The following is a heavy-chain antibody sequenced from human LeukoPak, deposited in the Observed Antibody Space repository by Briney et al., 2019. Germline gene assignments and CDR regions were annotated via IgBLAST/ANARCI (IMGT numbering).Heavy chain of an antibody. V-gene: IGHV3-21*01. J-gene: IGHJ4*02. Sequence: PGGSLRLSCAASGFTFSSYRMNWVRQAPGKGLEWVSSISGSSGYIFYTDSVKGRFTISRDNAKNTLYLQMNSLRAEDTAVYYCARVRWGGLYYFDYWGQGTLVTVSS. CDR1: GFTFSSYR. CDR3: ARVRWGGLYYFDY. D-gene: IGHD3-16*01. CDR2: ISGSSGYI.